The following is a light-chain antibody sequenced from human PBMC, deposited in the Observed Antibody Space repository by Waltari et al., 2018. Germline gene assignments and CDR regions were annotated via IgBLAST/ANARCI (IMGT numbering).Light chain of an antibody. V-gene: IGKV1-33*01. J-gene: IGKJ3*01. Sequence: DIQMTQSPSSLSASVGDRVTITCQASQDIINYLNWYQQKPGKAPKLLIYDASNLGTGVPSRFSGSGSGTDFTFTITSLQPEDIATYYCQQYDNLLFTFGPGTKVDIK. CDR1: QDIINY. CDR3: QQYDNLLFT. CDR2: DAS.